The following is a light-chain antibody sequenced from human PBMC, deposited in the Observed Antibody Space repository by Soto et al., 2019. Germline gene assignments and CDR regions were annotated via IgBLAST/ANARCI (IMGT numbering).Light chain of an antibody. V-gene: IGKV3-20*01. J-gene: IGKJ4*01. CDR1: QSVSKNF. CDR2: GSS. Sequence: EIVFTQSPGPRSLSPSERATPSFRARQSVSKNFFAWYQQKPGQAPRLLISGSSHRATGTPDRFSGSGSGTDFSLTIGRLGPEDLAVYFCQQYGGSPPPFGGGTKVAIK. CDR3: QQYGGSPPP.